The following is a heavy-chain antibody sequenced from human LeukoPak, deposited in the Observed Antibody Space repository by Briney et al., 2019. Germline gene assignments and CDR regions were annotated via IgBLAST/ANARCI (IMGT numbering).Heavy chain of an antibody. D-gene: IGHD1-20*01. CDR3: ARYLNLNQIDY. Sequence: PGGSLRLSCAASGFTFNMYCMHWVRQVPGKGLVWVSRINTDGTTTDHADSVKGRFTISRDNAKNTLYLQMNSLRAEDTAVYYCARYLNLNQIDYWGQGSLVTVSS. CDR2: INTDGTTT. J-gene: IGHJ4*02. V-gene: IGHV3-74*01. CDR1: GFTFNMYC.